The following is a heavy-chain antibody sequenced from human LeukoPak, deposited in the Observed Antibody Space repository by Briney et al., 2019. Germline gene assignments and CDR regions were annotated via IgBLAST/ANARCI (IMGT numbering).Heavy chain of an antibody. Sequence: PGGSLRLSCAASGFTFDDYAMYWVRHAPGKGLEWVSGISRNSGSIGYADSVRGRFTISRDNAKNSLYLQMNSLRPEDTALYYCAKDDYYGSGGWGQGTLVTVSS. CDR3: AKDDYYGSGG. D-gene: IGHD3-10*01. J-gene: IGHJ4*02. CDR1: GFTFDDYA. CDR2: ISRNSGSI. V-gene: IGHV3-9*01.